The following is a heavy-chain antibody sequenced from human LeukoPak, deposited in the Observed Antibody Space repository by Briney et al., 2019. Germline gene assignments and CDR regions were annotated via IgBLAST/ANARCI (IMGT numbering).Heavy chain of an antibody. CDR2: LYSGGST. D-gene: IGHD4-17*01. Sequence: GGSLRLSCTASGFIASSNFLTWARQAPGKGLEWVSLLYSGGSTYHADSVKGRFTISRDRSKNTLYLQMNGLRAEDTAVYYCSGAYGDYSDYWGQGTLVTVSS. CDR3: SGAYGDYSDY. CDR1: GFIASSNF. J-gene: IGHJ4*02. V-gene: IGHV3-66*01.